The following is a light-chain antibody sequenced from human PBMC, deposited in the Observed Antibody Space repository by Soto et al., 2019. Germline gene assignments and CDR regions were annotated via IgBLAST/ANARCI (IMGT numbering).Light chain of an antibody. CDR2: AAS. CDR1: QGIDNY. V-gene: IGKV1-27*01. CDR3: QKYEGVPLT. J-gene: IGKJ4*01. Sequence: IQMTQSPSSLSASIGDRVIITCRASQGIDNYLAWYQQRPGKVPKLLIYAASTLQSGVPSRFSGSGSGTEFTLTISSLQPEDVASYYCQKYEGVPLTFGGGTKVDI.